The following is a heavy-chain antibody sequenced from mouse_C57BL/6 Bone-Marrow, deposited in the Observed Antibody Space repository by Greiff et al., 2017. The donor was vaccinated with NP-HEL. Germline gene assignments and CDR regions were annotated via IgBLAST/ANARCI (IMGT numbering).Heavy chain of an antibody. CDR1: GFTFSSYA. D-gene: IGHD4-1*01. J-gene: IGHJ2*01. Sequence: EVHLVESGGGLVKPGGSLKLSCAASGFTFSSYAMSWVRQTPEKRLEWVATISDGGSYTYYPDNVKGRFTISRDNAKNNLYLQMSHLKSEDTAMYYCARGGAGTYYFDYWGQGTTLTVSS. CDR2: ISDGGSYT. V-gene: IGHV5-4*01. CDR3: ARGGAGTYYFDY.